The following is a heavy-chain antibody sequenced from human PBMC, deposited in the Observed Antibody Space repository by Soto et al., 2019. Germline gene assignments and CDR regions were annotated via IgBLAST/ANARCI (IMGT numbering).Heavy chain of an antibody. V-gene: IGHV1-18*01. CDR1: GYTFTNYG. CDR3: ARVGDCSSTSCRYYYYYGMDV. J-gene: IGHJ6*02. CDR2: ISAYNGNT. Sequence: QVQRVQSGVEVKKPGASVTVSCKASGYTFTNYGISWVRQAPGQGLEWMGWISAYNGNTNYAQKLQGRVTMTTDTSTSTAYMELRSLRSDDTAVYYCARVGDCSSTSCRYYYYYGMDVWGQGTTVTVSS. D-gene: IGHD2-2*01.